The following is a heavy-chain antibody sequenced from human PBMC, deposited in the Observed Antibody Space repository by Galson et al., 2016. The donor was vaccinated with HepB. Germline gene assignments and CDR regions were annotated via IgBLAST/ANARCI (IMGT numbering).Heavy chain of an antibody. CDR1: GFTFSRYS. Sequence: SLRLSCAASGFTFSRYSMNWVRQAPGRGLEWVASISSGSTYIYYVDSVKGRFTVSRDNAKNSLYLQMNSLRGEDTAVYYCAGGQAGGRFLEWPIYYGMDVWGQGTLVIVSS. CDR2: ISSGSTYI. D-gene: IGHD3-3*01. CDR3: AGGQAGGRFLEWPIYYGMDV. V-gene: IGHV3-21*01. J-gene: IGHJ6*02.